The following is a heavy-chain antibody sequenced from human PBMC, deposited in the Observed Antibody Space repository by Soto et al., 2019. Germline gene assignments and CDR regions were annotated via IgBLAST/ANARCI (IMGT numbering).Heavy chain of an antibody. J-gene: IGHJ3*02. CDR1: GYPVTAYY. V-gene: IGHV1-2*02. Sequence: QLHLVQSGAVVKKPGASVTVSCSASGYPVTAYYMHWVRQAPGRGLEWMGGINPATGAAKYTQTFQGRVTMTRDPSQSTVFMDLSGLTSEDTAVFYCARGGGVGVAGSAAFDMWGQGTLVTVSS. CDR2: INPATGAA. CDR3: ARGGGVGVAGSAAFDM. D-gene: IGHD3-3*01.